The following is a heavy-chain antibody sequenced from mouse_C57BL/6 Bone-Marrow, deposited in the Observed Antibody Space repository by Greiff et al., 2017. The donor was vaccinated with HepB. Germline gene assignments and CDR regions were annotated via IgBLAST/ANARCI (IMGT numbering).Heavy chain of an antibody. V-gene: IGHV1-81*01. J-gene: IGHJ3*01. CDR3: ARDGSSPFAY. CDR1: GYTFTSYG. Sequence: VQLQQSGAELARPGASVKLSCKASGYTFTSYGISWVKQRTGQGLEWIGEIYPRSGNTYYNEKFKGKATLTADKSSSTAYMALRSLTSEDSAVYFCARDGSSPFAYWGQGTLVTVSA. CDR2: IYPRSGNT. D-gene: IGHD1-1*01.